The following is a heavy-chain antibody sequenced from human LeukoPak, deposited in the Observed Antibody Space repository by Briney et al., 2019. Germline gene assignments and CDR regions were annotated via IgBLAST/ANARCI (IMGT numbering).Heavy chain of an antibody. D-gene: IGHD3-3*01. J-gene: IGHJ5*02. Sequence: SETLSLTCAVYGGSFSGYYWSWIRQPPGKGLEWIGEINHSGSTNYNPSLKSRVTISVDTSKNQFSLKLSSVTAADTAVYYCAREAGYDFWSGEFDPWGQGTLVTVSS. V-gene: IGHV4-34*01. CDR1: GGSFSGYY. CDR3: AREAGYDFWSGEFDP. CDR2: INHSGST.